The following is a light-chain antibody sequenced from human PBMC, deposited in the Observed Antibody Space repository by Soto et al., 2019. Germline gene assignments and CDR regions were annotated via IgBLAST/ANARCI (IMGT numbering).Light chain of an antibody. CDR2: GAS. V-gene: IGKV3-15*01. CDR1: QNVRSN. J-gene: IGKJ1*01. Sequence: EIVMTQSPATLSVSPGERATLSCRASQNVRSNLAWYQQKPGQAPRLLIYGASTRATGIPARFSGRGSGTDFTLTISRLEPEDFAMYYCHQYGRSPRGTFGQGTKVDIK. CDR3: HQYGRSPRGT.